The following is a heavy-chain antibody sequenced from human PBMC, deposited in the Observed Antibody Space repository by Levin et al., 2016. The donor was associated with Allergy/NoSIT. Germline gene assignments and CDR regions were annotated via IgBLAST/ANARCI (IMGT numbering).Heavy chain of an antibody. V-gene: IGHV3-30*04. CDR1: GFNFKEFS. CDR2: ISYDGRNK. D-gene: IGHD3-3*01. J-gene: IGHJ4*01. CDR3: ARDSTYVNFWSGSLD. Sequence: GESLKISCTGSGFNFKEFSMYWVRQAPGKGLEWVTDISYDGRNKYYAVSVKGRFTISRDNSKKILFLQMNSLRPDDTAIYYCARDSTYVNFWSGSLDWGLGTLVTVSS.